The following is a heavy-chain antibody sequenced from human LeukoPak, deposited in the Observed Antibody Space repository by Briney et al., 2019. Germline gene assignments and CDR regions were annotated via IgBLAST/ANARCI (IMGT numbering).Heavy chain of an antibody. CDR2: ISSSSNYI. CDR3: AKGDSGYSSSWQRKIDY. Sequence: GGSLRLSCAASGFTFSSYSMNWVRQAPGKGLEWVSSISSSSNYIYYADSVKGRFTISRDNAKNSLYLQMNSLRAEDTAVYFCAKGDSGYSSSWQRKIDYWGQGTLVTVSS. CDR1: GFTFSSYS. D-gene: IGHD6-13*01. V-gene: IGHV3-21*01. J-gene: IGHJ4*02.